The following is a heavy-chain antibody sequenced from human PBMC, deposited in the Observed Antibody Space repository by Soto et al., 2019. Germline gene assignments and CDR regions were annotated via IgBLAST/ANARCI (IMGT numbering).Heavy chain of an antibody. Sequence: GASVKVSCKASGYTFTGYYMHWVRQAPGQGLEWMGWINPNSGGTNYAQKYQGWVTMTRDTSISTAYMELSRLRSDDTAVYYCVRVLGLYDSSGYYSSVYGMDVWGQGTTVTVSS. V-gene: IGHV1-2*04. CDR2: INPNSGGT. CDR1: GYTFTGYY. D-gene: IGHD3-22*01. J-gene: IGHJ6*02. CDR3: VRVLGLYDSSGYYSSVYGMDV.